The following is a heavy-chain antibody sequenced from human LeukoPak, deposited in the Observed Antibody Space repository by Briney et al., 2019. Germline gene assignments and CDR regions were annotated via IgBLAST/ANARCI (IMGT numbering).Heavy chain of an antibody. CDR3: ARGNYYYDSSGYYYFDY. V-gene: IGHV1-8*02. Sequence: ASVTVSCKASGYTFTSYDINWVRQAPGQGLEWMGWMNPNSGNTGYAQKFQGRVTMTRNTSISTAYMELSSLRSEDTAVYYCARGNYYYDSSGYYYFDYWGQGTLVTVSS. J-gene: IGHJ4*02. CDR1: GYTFTSYD. D-gene: IGHD3-22*01. CDR2: MNPNSGNT.